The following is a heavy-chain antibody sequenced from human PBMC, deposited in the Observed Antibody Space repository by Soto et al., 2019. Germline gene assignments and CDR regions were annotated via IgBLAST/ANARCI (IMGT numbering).Heavy chain of an antibody. Sequence: PGGSLRLSCAASGFTFSSYGMHWVRQAPGKGLEWVAVIWYDGSNKYYADSVKGRFTISRDNSKNTLYLQMNSLRAEDTAVYYCARGKGIAVAGRRQGQPMDFWGKRTTVTVSS. CDR3: ARGKGIAVAGRRQGQPMDF. D-gene: IGHD6-19*01. CDR1: GFTFSSYG. V-gene: IGHV3-33*01. J-gene: IGHJ6*03. CDR2: IWYDGSNK.